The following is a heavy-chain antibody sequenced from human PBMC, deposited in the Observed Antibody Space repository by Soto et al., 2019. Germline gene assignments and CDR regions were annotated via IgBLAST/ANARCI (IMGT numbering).Heavy chain of an antibody. Sequence: DKGLEWVAVISYDGSNKYYADYVKCRFTISRDNSKNTLYLQMNSLRAEDTAVFFFQAEDGIRDHCTVSAFLLNRSSDL. D-gene: IGHD2-15*01. CDR3: QAEDGIRDHCTVSAFLLNRSSDL. J-gene: IGHJ2*01. V-gene: IGHV3-30-3*01. CDR2: ISYDGSNK.